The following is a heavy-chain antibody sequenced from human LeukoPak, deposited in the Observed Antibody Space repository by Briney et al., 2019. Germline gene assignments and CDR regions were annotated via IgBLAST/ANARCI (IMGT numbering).Heavy chain of an antibody. J-gene: IGHJ4*02. D-gene: IGHD6-13*01. CDR3: ASIIAAAGTLVDY. V-gene: IGHV4-38-2*02. CDR1: GYSISSGYY. Sequence: SETLSLTCTVSGYSISSGYYWGWIRQPPGKGLEWIGSIYHSGSTYYNPSLKSRVTISVDTSKNQFSLKLSSVTAADTAVYYCASIIAAAGTLVDYWGQGTLVTVSS. CDR2: IYHSGST.